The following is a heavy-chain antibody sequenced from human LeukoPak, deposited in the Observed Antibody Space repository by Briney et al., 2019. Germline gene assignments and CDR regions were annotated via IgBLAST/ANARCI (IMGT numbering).Heavy chain of an antibody. CDR3: AREFSAQWELLLLPFDP. V-gene: IGHV3-21*01. Sequence: GGSLRLSCAASGFTFSSYSMNWVRQAPGKGLEWVSSISSSSSYIYYADSVKGRFTISRDNAKNSLYLQMNSLRAEDTAVYYCAREFSAQWELLLLPFDPWGQGTLVTVSS. J-gene: IGHJ5*02. D-gene: IGHD1-26*01. CDR2: ISSSSSYI. CDR1: GFTFSSYS.